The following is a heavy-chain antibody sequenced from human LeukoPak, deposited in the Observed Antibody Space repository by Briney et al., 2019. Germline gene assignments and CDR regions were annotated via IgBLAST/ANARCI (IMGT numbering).Heavy chain of an antibody. J-gene: IGHJ5*02. V-gene: IGHV3-30*04. CDR2: VSYDGSNK. CDR1: GFTFSSYA. Sequence: GGSLRLSCAASGFTFSSYAMHWVRQAPGKGLGWVAVVSYDGSNKYYEDSVKGRITISRDNSKKTLYLQMNSLRAEDTAVYYCARDLGQYYDTSDNWFDPWGQGTLVTVSS. CDR3: ARDLGQYYDTSDNWFDP. D-gene: IGHD3-22*01.